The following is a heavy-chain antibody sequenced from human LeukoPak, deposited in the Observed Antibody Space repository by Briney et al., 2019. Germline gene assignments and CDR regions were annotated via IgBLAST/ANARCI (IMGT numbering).Heavy chain of an antibody. D-gene: IGHD2-15*01. CDR3: ARVDCSGGGCYSALNL. CDR1: GFSFGNYS. Sequence: PGGSLRLSCAASGFSFGNYSMNWVRQAPGTGLEWISYISSSSSTIYYADSVEGRFTISRDNAKNSLYLQMNSLRDDDTAIYYCARVDCSGGGCYSALNLWGQGTPVTVSS. V-gene: IGHV3-48*02. J-gene: IGHJ4*02. CDR2: ISSSSSTI.